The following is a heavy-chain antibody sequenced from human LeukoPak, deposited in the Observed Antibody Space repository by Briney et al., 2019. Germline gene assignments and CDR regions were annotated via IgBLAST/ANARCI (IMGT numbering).Heavy chain of an antibody. Sequence: GGSLRLSCAASGFTFDAYAMTWVRQAPGKGLERVSGINWNGGRTAYADSVKGRFTISRDNAKNSMHLQMNSLRAEDTALYYCAGDHFRAVDAFDIWGQGTMVTVSS. CDR2: INWNGGRT. V-gene: IGHV3-20*04. J-gene: IGHJ3*02. CDR1: GFTFDAYA. D-gene: IGHD3-3*02. CDR3: AGDHFRAVDAFDI.